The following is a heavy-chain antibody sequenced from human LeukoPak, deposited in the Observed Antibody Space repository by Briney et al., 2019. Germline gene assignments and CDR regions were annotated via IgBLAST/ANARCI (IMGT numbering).Heavy chain of an antibody. CDR3: ARSTVTTPNAFDI. CDR2: IYTSGST. V-gene: IGHV4-61*02. Sequence: SETLSLTCTVSGYSISSGYYWGWIRQPAGKGLEWIGRIYTSGSTNYNPSLKSRVTISVDTSKNQFSLKLSSVTAADTAVYYCARSTVTTPNAFDIWGQGTTVTVSS. CDR1: GYSISSGYY. D-gene: IGHD4-17*01. J-gene: IGHJ3*02.